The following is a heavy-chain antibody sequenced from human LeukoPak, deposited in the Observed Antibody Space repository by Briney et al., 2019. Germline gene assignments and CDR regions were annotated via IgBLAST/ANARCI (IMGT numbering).Heavy chain of an antibody. D-gene: IGHD2-2*01. CDR3: ARGEGYCGSTTCYNWFDP. Sequence: GGSLRLSCAASGFTFSSYGFHWVRQAPGKGLEWVAVIWSDGSDKYYSDSVRGRFTISRDNSDNTLYLQMNSLRAEDTAVYYCARGEGYCGSTTCYNWFDPWGQGTLVTVSS. CDR2: IWSDGSDK. V-gene: IGHV3-33*01. J-gene: IGHJ5*02. CDR1: GFTFSSYG.